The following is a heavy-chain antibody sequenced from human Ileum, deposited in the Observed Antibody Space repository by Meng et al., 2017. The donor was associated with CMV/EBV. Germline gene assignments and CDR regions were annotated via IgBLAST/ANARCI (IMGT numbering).Heavy chain of an antibody. CDR3: TSGSMAIDY. CDR2: INHSGST. J-gene: IGHJ4*02. CDR1: GGSFSGYY. V-gene: IGHV4-34*01. D-gene: IGHD2/OR15-2a*01. Sequence: TLSLACAVYGGSFSGYYWSWIRQPPGKGLEWIGEINHSGSTNYNPSLKSRVTISVDTSKNQFSLKLSSVTAADTAVYYCTSGSMAIDYWGQGTLVTVSS.